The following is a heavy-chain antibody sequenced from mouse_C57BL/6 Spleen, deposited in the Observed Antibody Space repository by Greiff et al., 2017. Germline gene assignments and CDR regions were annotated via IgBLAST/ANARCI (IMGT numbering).Heavy chain of an antibody. CDR3: ARGHYGNYGAMDY. D-gene: IGHD2-1*01. Sequence: QVQLQQPGTELVKPGASVKLSCKASGYTFTSYWMHWVKQRPGQGLEWIGNINPSNGGTNYNEKFKSKATLTVDTSSSTAYMQLSSLTSEDSAVYYCARGHYGNYGAMDYWGQGTSVTVSS. V-gene: IGHV1-53*01. J-gene: IGHJ4*01. CDR1: GYTFTSYW. CDR2: INPSNGGT.